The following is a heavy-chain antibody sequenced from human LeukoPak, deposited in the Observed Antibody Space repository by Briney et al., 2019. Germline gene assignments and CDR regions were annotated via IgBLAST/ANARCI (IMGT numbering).Heavy chain of an antibody. J-gene: IGHJ3*02. Sequence: GGSLRLSCAASGFTFIHGWMSWVRQAPGKGLEWVSAISGSGGSTYYADSVKGRFTISRDNSKNTLYLQMNSLRAEDTAVYYCAKDVAADGPDAFDIWGQGTMVTVSS. CDR1: GFTFIHGW. D-gene: IGHD6-13*01. CDR3: AKDVAADGPDAFDI. V-gene: IGHV3-23*01. CDR2: ISGSGGST.